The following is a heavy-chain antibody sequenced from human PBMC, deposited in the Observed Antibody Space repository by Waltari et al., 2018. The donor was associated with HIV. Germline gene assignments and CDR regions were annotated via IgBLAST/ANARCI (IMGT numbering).Heavy chain of an antibody. V-gene: IGHV3-74*01. CDR2: RNMDGTRI. J-gene: IGHJ2*01. CDR3: AREDFGAGNWFFDL. CDR1: GFTFSNSW. Sequence: EVQLVESGGGLVQPGGSLRLSCATSGFTFSNSWLHWFRQAPGQGRVWVSSRNMDGTRISYADSVKGRFTTSRDNAKHTLYLQMNSLRDEDTAVYYCAREDFGAGNWFFDLWGRGTLVTVSS. D-gene: IGHD3-3*01.